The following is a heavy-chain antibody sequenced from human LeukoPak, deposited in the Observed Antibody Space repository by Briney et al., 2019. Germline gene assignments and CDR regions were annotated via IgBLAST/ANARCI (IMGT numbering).Heavy chain of an antibody. D-gene: IGHD2-8*02. V-gene: IGHV3-48*03. CDR2: ISSSGSTI. Sequence: GGSLRLSCAASGFTFSSYEMNWVRQAPGKGLEWVSYISSSGSTIYYADSVKGRFTISRDNANNSLYLEMNNLSAEDTAVYYCARAWSRVDPFDMWGQGTMVTVSS. CDR1: GFTFSSYE. J-gene: IGHJ3*02. CDR3: ARAWSRVDPFDM.